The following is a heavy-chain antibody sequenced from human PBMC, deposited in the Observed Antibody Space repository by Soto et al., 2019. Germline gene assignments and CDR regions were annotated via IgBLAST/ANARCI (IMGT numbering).Heavy chain of an antibody. CDR3: ATPKETAQGYCSSTSCYSPYYYYGMDV. CDR2: IYYSGST. D-gene: IGHD2-2*02. Sequence: SETLSLTCTVSGGSISSSSYYWGWIRQPPGKGLEWIGSIYYSGSTYYNPSLKSRVTISVDTSKNQFSLKLSSVTAADTAVYYCATPKETAQGYCSSTSCYSPYYYYGMDVWGQGTTVTVSS. J-gene: IGHJ6*02. CDR1: GGSISSSSYY. V-gene: IGHV4-39*01.